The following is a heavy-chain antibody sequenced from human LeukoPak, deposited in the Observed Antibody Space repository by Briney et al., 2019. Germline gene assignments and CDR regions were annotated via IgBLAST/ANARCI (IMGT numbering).Heavy chain of an antibody. CDR3: ARVPRTYYYDSSGYPPDY. D-gene: IGHD3-22*01. Sequence: SETLSLTCSVSGDSLSAYYWSWIRQPPGKGLEWIGEINHSGSTNYNPSLKSRVTISVDTSKNQFSLKLSSVTAADTAVYYCARVPRTYYYDSSGYPPDYWGQGTLVTVSS. V-gene: IGHV4-34*01. CDR1: GDSLSAYY. J-gene: IGHJ4*02. CDR2: INHSGST.